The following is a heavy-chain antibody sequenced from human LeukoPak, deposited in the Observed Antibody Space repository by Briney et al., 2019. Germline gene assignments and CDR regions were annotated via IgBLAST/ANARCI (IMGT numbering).Heavy chain of an antibody. CDR2: ISSSGSTM. V-gene: IGHV3-48*03. J-gene: IGHJ4*02. Sequence: GGSLRLSCAASGFTFSSYEMNWVCQAPGKGLEWVSYISSSGSTMYYADSVKGRFTISRDNAKNSLYLQMNSLRAEDTAVYYCARIPTRLAHFDYWGQGTLVTVSS. CDR1: GFTFSSYE. D-gene: IGHD2-15*01. CDR3: ARIPTRLAHFDY.